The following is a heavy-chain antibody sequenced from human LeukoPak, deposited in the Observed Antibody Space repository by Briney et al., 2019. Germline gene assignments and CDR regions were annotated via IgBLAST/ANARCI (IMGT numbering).Heavy chain of an antibody. CDR3: ARNGCSGGICKTE. V-gene: IGHV4-39*07. J-gene: IGHJ4*02. Sequence: PSETLSLTCTVSGGSISSSSYYWGWIRQPPGKGLEWIGSIYYSGSTYYNPSLKSRVTISVDTSKNQFSLKLSSVTAADTAVYFCARNGCSGGICKTEWGQGTLVTVSS. D-gene: IGHD2-15*01. CDR2: IYYSGST. CDR1: GGSISSSSYY.